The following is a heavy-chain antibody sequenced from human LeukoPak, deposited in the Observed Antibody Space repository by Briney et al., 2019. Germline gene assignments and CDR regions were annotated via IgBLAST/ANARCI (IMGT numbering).Heavy chain of an antibody. CDR2: MNPNSGNT. Sequence: ASVKVSCEASGYTFTSYDINWVRQATGQGLEWMGWMNPNSGNTGYAQKFQGRVTMTRNTSISTAYMELSSLRSEDTAVYYCARVGEYSSSWYRGDYYYYYMDVWGKGTTVTVSS. J-gene: IGHJ6*03. V-gene: IGHV1-8*01. CDR1: GYTFTSYD. D-gene: IGHD6-13*01. CDR3: ARVGEYSSSWYRGDYYYYYMDV.